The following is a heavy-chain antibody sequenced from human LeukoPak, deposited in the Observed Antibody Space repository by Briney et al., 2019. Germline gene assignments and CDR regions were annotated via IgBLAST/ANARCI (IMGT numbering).Heavy chain of an antibody. CDR1: GFTFSNYG. V-gene: IGHV3-23*01. CDR3: AIGGGISTPGH. CDR2: ISGSGGST. D-gene: IGHD6-13*01. J-gene: IGHJ4*02. Sequence: GGSLRLSCAASGFTFSNYGIHWVRQAPGKGLEWVSSISGSGGSTYYADFVRGRFSISRDNSKNTLSLQMNSLTAEDTAIYYCAIGGGISTPGHWGQGTLVTVSS.